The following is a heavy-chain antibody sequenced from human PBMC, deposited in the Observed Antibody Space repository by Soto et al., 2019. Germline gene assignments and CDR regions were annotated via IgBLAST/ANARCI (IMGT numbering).Heavy chain of an antibody. V-gene: IGHV3-23*01. CDR1: GSTFSNYA. J-gene: IGHJ4*02. CDR3: AKRDRSGWSGYLAPDY. Sequence: PGGSLRLSCAASGSTFSNYAMRSVRQAPGKGLEWVSRIGGGDDDRYYAHSVRGRLTISRDNSKNTVFLQMNSLRAEDTTVHYCAKRDRSGWSGYLAPDYWGQGTLVTVSS. D-gene: IGHD3-3*01. CDR2: IGGGDDDR.